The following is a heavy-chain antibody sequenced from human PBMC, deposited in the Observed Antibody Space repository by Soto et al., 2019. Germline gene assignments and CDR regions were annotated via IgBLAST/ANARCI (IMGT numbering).Heavy chain of an antibody. D-gene: IGHD2-15*01. V-gene: IGHV3-53*01. J-gene: IGHJ4*01. CDR3: ARSFCSGGNCYPYYFDY. CDR2: IYNGGST. CDR1: GFTVSSNY. Sequence: GGSLRLSCAASGFTVSSNYMSWVRQAPGKGLEWVSVIYNGGSTYYADSVKGRFTISRDNSKNTLYLQVNSLRAEDTAVYYCARSFCSGGNCYPYYFDYWGHGALVTVSS.